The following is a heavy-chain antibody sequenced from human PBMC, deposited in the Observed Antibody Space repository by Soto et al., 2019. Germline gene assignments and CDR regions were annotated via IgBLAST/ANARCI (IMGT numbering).Heavy chain of an antibody. D-gene: IGHD3-3*01. V-gene: IGHV2-5*02. Sequence: AGPTLVNPTQTLTLTCTLSGFSLTTTGVGVGWIRQPPGKALEWLALVYWDDDTTYRPSLKSSLTITKDTSKNQVVLTMTNVEPVDTATYYCAHRRSGPHFDYWGQGILVTVSS. J-gene: IGHJ4*02. CDR3: AHRRSGPHFDY. CDR1: GFSLTTTGVG. CDR2: VYWDDDT.